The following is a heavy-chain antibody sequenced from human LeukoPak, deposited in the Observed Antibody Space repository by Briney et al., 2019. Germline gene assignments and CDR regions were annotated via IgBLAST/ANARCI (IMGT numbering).Heavy chain of an antibody. CDR1: GFTLNTYW. J-gene: IGHJ5*02. CDR2: INSDGTSL. D-gene: IGHD3-10*01. V-gene: IGHV3-74*03. Sequence: GGSLRLSCAASGFTLNTYWMNWVRQAPGKGLVWVSRINSDGTSLTYADSVKGRFTISRDNAKNMLYLQMNSLRAEDTAVYYCARVRGESPRWFDPWGQGTLVTVSS. CDR3: ARVRGESPRWFDP.